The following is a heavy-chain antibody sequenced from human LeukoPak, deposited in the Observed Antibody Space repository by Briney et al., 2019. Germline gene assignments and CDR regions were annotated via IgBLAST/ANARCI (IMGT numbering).Heavy chain of an antibody. J-gene: IGHJ2*01. CDR1: GFTFSTYW. D-gene: IGHD3-3*01. CDR2: IKQDGSEK. V-gene: IGHV3-7*03. Sequence: GGSLRLSCAASGFTFSTYWMNWVRRAPGKGLEWVANIKQDGSEKYYVDSVKGRFTLSRDSVKNSLYLQMNSLRAEDTAVYYCARAEWSNWYFDLWGRGTLVTGSS. CDR3: ARAEWSNWYFDL.